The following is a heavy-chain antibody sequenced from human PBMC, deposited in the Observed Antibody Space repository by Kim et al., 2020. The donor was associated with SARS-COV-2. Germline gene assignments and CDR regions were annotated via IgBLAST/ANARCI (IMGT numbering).Heavy chain of an antibody. D-gene: IGHD2-15*01. Sequence: PSLKSRVTISVDTSKNQFSLKLSSVTAADTAVYYCAREGGVVVAAENFDYWGQGTLVTVSS. CDR3: AREGGVVVAAENFDY. J-gene: IGHJ4*02. V-gene: IGHV4-39*07.